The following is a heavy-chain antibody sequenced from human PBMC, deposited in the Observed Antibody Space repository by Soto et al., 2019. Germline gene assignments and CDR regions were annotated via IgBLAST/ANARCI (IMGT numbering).Heavy chain of an antibody. CDR2: IYYSGDT. D-gene: IGHD6-13*01. V-gene: IGHV4-31*03. J-gene: IGHJ4*01. CDR1: GGSISDGAYY. Sequence: QVQLQESGPGLVKPSQTLSLTCSVSGGSISDGAYYWSWIRQHPRKGLEWIGYIYYSGDTQYNPSLKSRVTISLDMSRNQFSLKLSSVTAADTAVYYCARVDSSSWFDYWGHGTQVTVSS. CDR3: ARVDSSSWFDY.